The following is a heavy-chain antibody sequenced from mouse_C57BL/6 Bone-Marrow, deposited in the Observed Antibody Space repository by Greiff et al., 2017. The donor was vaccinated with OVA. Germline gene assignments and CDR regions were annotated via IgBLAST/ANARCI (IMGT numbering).Heavy chain of an antibody. D-gene: IGHD2-5*01. Sequence: VQLQQSGAELMKPGASVKLSCKATGYTFTGYWIEWVKQRPGHGLEWIGEILPGSGRTKYNEKFKGKATLTADTSSNTAYMQLSSLTTEDSAIYYCARWDDSNLYDFDYWGQGTTLTVSS. J-gene: IGHJ2*01. CDR2: ILPGSGRT. CDR3: ARWDDSNLYDFDY. CDR1: GYTFTGYW. V-gene: IGHV1-9*01.